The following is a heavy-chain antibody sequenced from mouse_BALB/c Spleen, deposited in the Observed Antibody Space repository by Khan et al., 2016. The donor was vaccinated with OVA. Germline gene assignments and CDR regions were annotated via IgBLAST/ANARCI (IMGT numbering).Heavy chain of an antibody. CDR1: GYTFTTAG. CDR3: ARRGAAYYRNDRCAMEY. V-gene: IGHV9-4*02. CDR2: INTHSGVP. J-gene: IGHJ4*01. Sequence: QIQLVQSGPELKKPGETVRISCKASGYTFTTAGMQWVQKMPGKGLKWIGWINTHSGVPKYAEDFKGRFAFSLETSASTAYLRITNLKNEDTATYCCARRGAAYYRNDRCAMEYWGQGTSVTVSS. D-gene: IGHD2-14*01.